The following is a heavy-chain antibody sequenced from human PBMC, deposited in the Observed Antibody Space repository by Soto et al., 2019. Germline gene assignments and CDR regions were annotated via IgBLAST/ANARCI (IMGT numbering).Heavy chain of an antibody. V-gene: IGHV4-34*01. CDR3: ARGGARITIFGAVNNYYYYGMDV. Sequence: SETLSLTCAVYGGSFSGYYWSWIRQPPGEGLEWIGEINHSGSTNYNPSLKSRVTISVDTSKNQFSLKLSSVTAADTAVYYCARGGARITIFGAVNNYYYYGMDVWGQGTTVTVSS. CDR1: GGSFSGYY. J-gene: IGHJ6*02. CDR2: INHSGST. D-gene: IGHD3-3*01.